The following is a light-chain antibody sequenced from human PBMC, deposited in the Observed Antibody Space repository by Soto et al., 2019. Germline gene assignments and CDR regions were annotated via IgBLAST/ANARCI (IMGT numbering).Light chain of an antibody. CDR1: QSVSSSY. Sequence: EIVLTQSPGTLSLSPGERATLSCRASQSVSSSYLAWYQQKPGQAPRPLIYGASSRATGIPDRFSGSGSGTDFTLTISNLEPEDFAVYYCQQYGSSPYTFGQGTKLEIK. CDR3: QQYGSSPYT. V-gene: IGKV3-20*01. CDR2: GAS. J-gene: IGKJ2*01.